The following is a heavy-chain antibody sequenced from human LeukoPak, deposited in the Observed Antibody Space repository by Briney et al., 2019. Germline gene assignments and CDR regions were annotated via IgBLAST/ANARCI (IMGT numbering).Heavy chain of an antibody. CDR2: ISSSSSYI. J-gene: IGHJ6*02. D-gene: IGHD2-15*01. V-gene: IGHV3-21*01. CDR1: GFTFSSYS. Sequence: GGSLRLSCAASGFTFSSYSMNWVRQAPGKGLEWVSSISSSSSYIYYADSVKGRFTISRDNAKNSLYLQMNSLRAEDTAVYYCARKDCSGGSCYRAYYYYGMDVWGQGATVTVSS. CDR3: ARKDCSGGSCYRAYYYYGMDV.